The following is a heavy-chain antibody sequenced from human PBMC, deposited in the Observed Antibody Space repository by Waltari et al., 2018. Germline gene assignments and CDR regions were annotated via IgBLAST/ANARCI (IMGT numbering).Heavy chain of an antibody. V-gene: IGHV3-74*01. CDR2: IDDDGSSA. D-gene: IGHD3-3*01. CDR1: GFPFVSQW. CDR3: ASDCCGSGYRIHY. J-gene: IGHJ4*02. Sequence: DVHLVESGGGLVQPRGSLRLSGTVSGFPFVSQWMPWARQVPGKGLWGISRIDDDGSSAIYADSVKGRFTVSRDNAKNTLYLEMNNLKAEDTAVYYCASDCCGSGYRIHYWGQGTLVNVSS.